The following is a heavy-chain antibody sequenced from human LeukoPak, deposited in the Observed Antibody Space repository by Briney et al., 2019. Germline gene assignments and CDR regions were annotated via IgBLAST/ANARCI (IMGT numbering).Heavy chain of an antibody. Sequence: ASVKVSCKASGYTFTSYGISWVRQAPGQGLEWMGWISAYNGNTNYAQKLQGRVTMTTDTSTSTAYMELRSLRSDDTAVYYCARDSAYLGIAVAGTEYYYGMDVWGQGTTVTVSS. CDR1: GYTFTSYG. V-gene: IGHV1-18*01. J-gene: IGHJ6*02. CDR3: ARDSAYLGIAVAGTEYYYGMDV. D-gene: IGHD6-19*01. CDR2: ISAYNGNT.